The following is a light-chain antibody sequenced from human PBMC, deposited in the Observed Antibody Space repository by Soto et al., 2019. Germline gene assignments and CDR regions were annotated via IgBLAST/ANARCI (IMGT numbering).Light chain of an antibody. CDR1: QSISTW. V-gene: IGKV1-5*03. Sequence: DVQLTQSPSFMSLSAGDRVTITCRASQSISTWLAWYQQKPGKAPKLLIYKASSLDSGVPSRFSGSGSGTEFTLTISSLQPDDFATYYCQQYNSYSWTFGQGTKVDIK. CDR2: KAS. CDR3: QQYNSYSWT. J-gene: IGKJ1*01.